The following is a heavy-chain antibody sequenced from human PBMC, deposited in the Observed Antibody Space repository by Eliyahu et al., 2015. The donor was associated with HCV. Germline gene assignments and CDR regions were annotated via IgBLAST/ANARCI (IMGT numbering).Heavy chain of an antibody. D-gene: IGHD3-22*01. Sequence: EMQLVESGGGLVQPGGSLRLSCAASGFTFITYAISWVRQAPGXGLEWVSAISGSGGSTYYADSVKGRFTISRDNSKNTLYLQMNSLRVEDTAVYYCAKDMGYDNSGYYRWGAFDIWGQGTMVTVSS. V-gene: IGHV3-23*04. CDR3: AKDMGYDNSGYYRWGAFDI. J-gene: IGHJ3*02. CDR1: GFTFITYA. CDR2: ISGSGGST.